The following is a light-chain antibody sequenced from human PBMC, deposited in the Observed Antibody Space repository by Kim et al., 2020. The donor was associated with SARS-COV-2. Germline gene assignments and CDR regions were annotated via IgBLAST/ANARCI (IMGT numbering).Light chain of an antibody. CDR2: INN. Sequence: QTATLTCTGNSYNIGNQGVAWLPPHQGHPPKVLSDINNDRPSGISERFSASRSGNTASLTITGLQPEDEADYYCSAWDTSLNVVVFGGGTQLTVL. V-gene: IGLV10-54*04. CDR3: SAWDTSLNVVV. CDR1: SYNIGNQG. J-gene: IGLJ2*01.